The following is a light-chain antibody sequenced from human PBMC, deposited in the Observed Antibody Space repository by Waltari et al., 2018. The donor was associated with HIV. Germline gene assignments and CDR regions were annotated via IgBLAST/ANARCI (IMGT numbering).Light chain of an antibody. V-gene: IGLV1-44*01. CDR3: STWDDRLSIPV. CDR1: ISNIGINP. Sequence: QSALVQPPSLSVTPGQRVTISCSGSISNIGINPVNWYRRVPGAAPKRLIFNEDQRPSGVPDRFSASKSGTSASLAISGLQSEDEADYFCSTWDDRLSIPVFGGGTFLTV. J-gene: IGLJ3*02. CDR2: NED.